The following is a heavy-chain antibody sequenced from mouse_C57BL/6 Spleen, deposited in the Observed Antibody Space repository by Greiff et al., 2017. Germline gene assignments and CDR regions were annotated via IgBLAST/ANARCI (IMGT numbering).Heavy chain of an antibody. J-gene: IGHJ4*01. Sequence: VQLQQPGAELVKPGASVKVSCKASGYTFTSYWMHWVKQRPGQGLEWIGRIHPSDSDTNYNQKFKGKATLTVDKSSSTAYMQLSSLTSEDSAVYYCAIEATVVARGYYAMDYWGQGTSVTVSS. V-gene: IGHV1-74*01. D-gene: IGHD1-1*01. CDR2: IHPSDSDT. CDR3: AIEATVVARGYYAMDY. CDR1: GYTFTSYW.